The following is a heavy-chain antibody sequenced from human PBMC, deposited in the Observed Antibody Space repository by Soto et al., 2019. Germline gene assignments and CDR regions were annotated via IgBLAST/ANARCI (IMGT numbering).Heavy chain of an antibody. Sequence: EVQLLESGGGLVQPGGSLRLSCAASGFTFSSYAMSWVRQAPGKGLEWVSAISGSGGSASYADSVKVRCTITRDNSKNTLYLQMNSLRAEDTAVYYCAKDSLKNVYGDSLDYWGQGTLVTASS. V-gene: IGHV3-23*01. CDR1: GFTFSSYA. CDR2: ISGSGGSA. J-gene: IGHJ4*02. D-gene: IGHD4-17*01. CDR3: AKDSLKNVYGDSLDY.